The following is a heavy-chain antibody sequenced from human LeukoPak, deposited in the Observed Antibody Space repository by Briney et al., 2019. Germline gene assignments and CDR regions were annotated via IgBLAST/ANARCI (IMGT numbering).Heavy chain of an antibody. CDR1: GSTFSSYG. J-gene: IGHJ3*02. V-gene: IGHV3-30*02. CDR2: IRYDGSNK. Sequence: PGGSLRLSCAASGSTFSSYGMHWVRQAPGKGLEWVAFIRYDGSNKYYADSVKGRFTISRDNSKNTLYLQMNSLRAEDTAVYYCAKELVSSSWYGDAFDIWGQGTMDTVSS. CDR3: AKELVSSSWYGDAFDI. D-gene: IGHD6-13*01.